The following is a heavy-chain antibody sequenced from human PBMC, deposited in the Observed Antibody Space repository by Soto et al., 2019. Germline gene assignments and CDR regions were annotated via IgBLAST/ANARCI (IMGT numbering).Heavy chain of an antibody. Sequence: ASVKVSCKASGYTFTSYAMHWVRQAPGQRLEWMGWINAGNGNTKYSQKFQGRVTITRDTSASTAYMELSSLRSEDTAVYYCARPSVTATQFDYWGQGTLVTVSS. CDR3: ARPSVTATQFDY. J-gene: IGHJ4*02. D-gene: IGHD2-21*02. V-gene: IGHV1-3*01. CDR1: GYTFTSYA. CDR2: INAGNGNT.